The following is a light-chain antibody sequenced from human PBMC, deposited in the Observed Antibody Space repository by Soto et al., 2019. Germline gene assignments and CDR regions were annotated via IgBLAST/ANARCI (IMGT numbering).Light chain of an antibody. CDR1: SSDIGGSNY. Sequence: SVLTHPASVSGSPGQSITISCTGTSSDIGGSNYVSWYRHHPGKAPKLMIYEVSKRPSGVSNRFSGSKSGNTASLTISGLQAEDEADYYCSSYTSSSTDVFGTGTKVPS. J-gene: IGLJ1*01. CDR2: EVS. V-gene: IGLV2-14*01. CDR3: SSYTSSSTDV.